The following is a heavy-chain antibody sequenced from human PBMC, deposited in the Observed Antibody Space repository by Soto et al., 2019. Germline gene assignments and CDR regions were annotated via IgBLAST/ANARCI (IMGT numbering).Heavy chain of an antibody. CDR1: GFTFSSYS. CDR2: ISSSSSTI. CDR3: ARDGELLGSAEYFQH. J-gene: IGHJ1*01. V-gene: IGHV3-48*02. Sequence: EVQLVESGGGLVQPGGSLRLSCAASGFTFSSYSMNWVRQAPGKGLEWVSYISSSSSTIYYADSVKGRFTISRDNAKNSLYLQMNSLRDEDTAVYYCARDGELLGSAEYFQHWGQGTLVTVSS. D-gene: IGHD1-26*01.